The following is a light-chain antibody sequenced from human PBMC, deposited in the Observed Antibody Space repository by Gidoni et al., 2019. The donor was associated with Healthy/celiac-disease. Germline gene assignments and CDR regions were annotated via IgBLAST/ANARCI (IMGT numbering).Light chain of an antibody. CDR2: GKN. Sequence: SSELTQDPAVSVALGQTVRITCQGDSLRSNYASRYQQKPGQDPVLVIYGKNNRPSGIPDRFSGSSSGNTASLTITGAQAEDEADYYCNSRDSSGNHVVFGGGTKLTVL. CDR1: SLRSNY. CDR3: NSRDSSGNHVV. J-gene: IGLJ2*01. V-gene: IGLV3-19*01.